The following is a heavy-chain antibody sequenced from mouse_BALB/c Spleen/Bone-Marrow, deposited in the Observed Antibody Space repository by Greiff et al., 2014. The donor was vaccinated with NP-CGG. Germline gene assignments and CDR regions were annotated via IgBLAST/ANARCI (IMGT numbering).Heavy chain of an antibody. V-gene: IGHV14-3*02. CDR1: GFNIKDTY. D-gene: IGHD1-1*01. Sequence: VHVKQSGAELVKPGASVKLSCTASGFNIKDTYMHWVKQRPEQGLEWIGRIDPANGNTKYDPKFQGKATITADTSSNTAYLQLSSLTSEDTAVNYCALYYYGSSGFAYWGQGTLVTVSA. J-gene: IGHJ3*01. CDR3: ALYYYGSSGFAY. CDR2: IDPANGNT.